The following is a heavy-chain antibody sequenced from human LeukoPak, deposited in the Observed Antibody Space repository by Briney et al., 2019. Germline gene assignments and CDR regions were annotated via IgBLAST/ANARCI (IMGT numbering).Heavy chain of an antibody. J-gene: IGHJ4*02. CDR3: AKDLTTWGDY. D-gene: IGHD3-16*01. Sequence: GGSLRLSCAASGFTVSSNYMSWVRQAPGKGLEWVSGISGSDGSTYYADSVKGRFTISRDNSKNTLYLQMNSLRAEDTAVYYCAKDLTTWGDYWGQGTLVTVSS. V-gene: IGHV3-23*01. CDR2: ISGSDGST. CDR1: GFTVSSNY.